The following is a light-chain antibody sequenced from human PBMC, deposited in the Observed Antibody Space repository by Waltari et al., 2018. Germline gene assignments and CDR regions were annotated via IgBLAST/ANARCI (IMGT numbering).Light chain of an antibody. CDR2: EDD. Sequence: NFMLSQPHSVSESPGKTVTISCTASSGNIDPNYVQRYQQRPDSAPTTVIYEDDQRPSGVPHRFSGSIDTSSNSASLTISGLQTEDEADYYCQSYDATNPWVFGGGTKLTVL. V-gene: IGLV6-57*02. CDR3: QSYDATNPWV. CDR1: SGNIDPNY. J-gene: IGLJ3*02.